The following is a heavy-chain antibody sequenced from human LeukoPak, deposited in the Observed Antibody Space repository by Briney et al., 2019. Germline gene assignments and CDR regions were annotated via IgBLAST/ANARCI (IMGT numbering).Heavy chain of an antibody. CDR1: GFTFNSYG. V-gene: IGHV3-23*01. J-gene: IGHJ4*02. Sequence: GGSLRLSCAASGFTFNSYGMSWVRQAPGKGLEWVSGIIGGGDYTYYADSVKGRFTISRDNSKNTLYLHMNSLRVDDTALYYCAKSSRVGTYYFDHWGQGTVVTVSS. D-gene: IGHD1-26*01. CDR2: IIGGGDYT. CDR3: AKSSRVGTYYFDH.